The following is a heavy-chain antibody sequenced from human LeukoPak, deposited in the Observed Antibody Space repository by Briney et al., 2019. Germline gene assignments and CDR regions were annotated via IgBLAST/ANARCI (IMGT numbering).Heavy chain of an antibody. CDR1: GFTFSSYS. Sequence: GGSLRLSCAASGFTFSSYSMNWVRQAPGKGLEWVSSISSSSSYIYYADSVKGRFTISRDSAKNSLYLQMNSLRAEDTAVYYCARDRVIRVDYYYYGMDVRGQGTTVTVSS. CDR3: ARDRVIRVDYYYYGMDV. CDR2: ISSSSSYI. J-gene: IGHJ6*02. V-gene: IGHV3-21*01. D-gene: IGHD4-17*01.